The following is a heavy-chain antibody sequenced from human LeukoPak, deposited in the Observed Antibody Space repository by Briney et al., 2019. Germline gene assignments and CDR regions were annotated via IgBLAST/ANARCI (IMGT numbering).Heavy chain of an antibody. Sequence: GGSLRLSCAASEFSFSRYGMHWVRQAPGKGLEWVAFIRYDGSNKYYADSVKGRFTISRDNSKNTLYLQMNSLRAEDTAVYYCAKDHRAYCGGDCVDFDYWGQGTLVTVSS. CDR3: AKDHRAYCGGDCVDFDY. J-gene: IGHJ4*02. CDR2: IRYDGSNK. D-gene: IGHD2-21*02. V-gene: IGHV3-30*02. CDR1: EFSFSRYG.